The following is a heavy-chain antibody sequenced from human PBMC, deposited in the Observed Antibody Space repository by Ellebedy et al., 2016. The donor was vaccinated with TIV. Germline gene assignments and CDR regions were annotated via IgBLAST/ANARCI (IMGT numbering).Heavy chain of an antibody. CDR2: VTDSGDST. CDR1: GFTFTNYA. J-gene: IGHJ6*03. V-gene: IGHV3-23*01. D-gene: IGHD3-3*01. Sequence: GGSLRLSXVASGFTFTNYAMSWVRQAPGKGLEWVSSVTDSGDSTFYADSVKGRFTISRDNSKTALYLQMNSLRAEDTAVYYCAKRVAGYMDVWGKGTTVTVSS. CDR3: AKRVAGYMDV.